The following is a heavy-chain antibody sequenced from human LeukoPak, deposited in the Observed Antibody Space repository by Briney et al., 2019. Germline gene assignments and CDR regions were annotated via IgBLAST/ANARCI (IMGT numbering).Heavy chain of an antibody. CDR2: ISSSSSYI. V-gene: IGHV3-21*01. CDR1: GFTFSSYS. Sequence: GGSLRLSCAASGFTFSSYSMNWVRQAPGKGLEWVSSISSSSSYIYYADSVKGRFTISRDNAKDSLYLQMNSLGPEDTAVYYCARDSLTPGRFDPWGQGTLVTVSS. J-gene: IGHJ5*02. CDR3: ARDSLTPGRFDP. D-gene: IGHD2-8*02.